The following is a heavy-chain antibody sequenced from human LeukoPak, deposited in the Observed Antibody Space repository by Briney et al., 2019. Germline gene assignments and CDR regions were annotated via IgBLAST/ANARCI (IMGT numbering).Heavy chain of an antibody. Sequence: PGGSLRLSCAGSGFTFSNYWVHWVRQAPGKGLEWVSSISSSSRYIFYADSVKGRFTISRDNAKNSLYLQMNSLRAEDTAVYYCARDRGSSFDYWGQGTLVTVSS. CDR2: ISSSSRYI. D-gene: IGHD3-10*01. CDR1: GFTFSNYW. J-gene: IGHJ4*02. CDR3: ARDRGSSFDY. V-gene: IGHV3-21*01.